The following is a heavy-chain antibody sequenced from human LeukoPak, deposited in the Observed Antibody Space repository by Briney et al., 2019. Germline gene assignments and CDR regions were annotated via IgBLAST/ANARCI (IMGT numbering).Heavy chain of an antibody. V-gene: IGHV3-21*01. J-gene: IGHJ3*02. CDR2: ISSSSSFI. CDR3: ARDSPLSFDI. CDR1: GFTFSSYA. Sequence: GGSLRLSCAASGFTFSSYAMNWVRPAPGKGLEWVSSISSSSSFIYYADSVKGRFTISRDNAKNSAYLQMNSLRAEDTAVYYCARDSPLSFDIWGQGTMVTVSS.